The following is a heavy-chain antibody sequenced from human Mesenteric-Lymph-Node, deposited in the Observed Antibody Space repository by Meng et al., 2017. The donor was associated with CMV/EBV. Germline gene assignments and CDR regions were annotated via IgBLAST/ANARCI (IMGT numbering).Heavy chain of an antibody. Sequence: CTVSRGSISSAGYYWNWIRQHPGQGLEWIGYIHYNGTTSYNPSLKSRITMSVDSSKNQFSLKLTSVTVADTAMYFCARERLVTANDYWGPGTLVTVSS. CDR1: RGSISSAGYY. CDR3: ARERLVTANDY. V-gene: IGHV4-31*03. D-gene: IGHD2-21*02. CDR2: IHYNGTT. J-gene: IGHJ4*02.